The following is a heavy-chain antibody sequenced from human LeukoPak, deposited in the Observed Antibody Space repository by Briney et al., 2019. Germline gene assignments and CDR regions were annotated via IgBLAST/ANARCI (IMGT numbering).Heavy chain of an antibody. CDR1: GFPFCYPA. J-gene: IGHJ6*02. D-gene: IGHD5-18*01. CDR2: LRRKNYGGTT. Sequence: GSLRLSFTNSGFPFCYPAMSWVRQAPGEGPEGVGFLRRKNYGGTTEYAASVEGRFTISRVDSISIAYLQMNSLKTEDTAVYYCARGPIHLWIHNAMDVWGPGTTVTVSS. V-gene: IGHV3-49*04. CDR3: ARGPIHLWIHNAMDV.